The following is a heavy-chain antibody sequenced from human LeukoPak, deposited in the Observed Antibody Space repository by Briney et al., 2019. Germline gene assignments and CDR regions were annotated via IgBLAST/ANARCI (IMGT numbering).Heavy chain of an antibody. Sequence: ASETLSLTCTVSGGSISSYYWSWIRQPPGKGLEWIGYIYYSGSTNYNPSLKSRVTISVDTSKNQFSLKLSSVTAADTAVYYCARGSLGGRGYSYGYFDYWGQGTLVTASS. CDR3: ARGSLGGRGYSYGYFDY. CDR1: GGSISSYY. D-gene: IGHD5-18*01. CDR2: IYYSGST. J-gene: IGHJ4*02. V-gene: IGHV4-59*01.